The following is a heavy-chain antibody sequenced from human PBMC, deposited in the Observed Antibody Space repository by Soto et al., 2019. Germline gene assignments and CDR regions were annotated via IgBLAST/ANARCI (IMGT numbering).Heavy chain of an antibody. V-gene: IGHV6-1*01. CDR2: TYYRSKWYN. J-gene: IGHJ5*02. Sequence: SQTLSLTCAISGDSVSSNSAAWNWIRQSPSRGLEWLGRTYYRSKWYNDYAVSVKSRITINPDTSKNQFSLQLNSVTPEDTAVYYCARTTYDFWSGYNNNWFDPCGQGTLVTVSS. D-gene: IGHD3-3*01. CDR1: GDSVSSNSAA. CDR3: ARTTYDFWSGYNNNWFDP.